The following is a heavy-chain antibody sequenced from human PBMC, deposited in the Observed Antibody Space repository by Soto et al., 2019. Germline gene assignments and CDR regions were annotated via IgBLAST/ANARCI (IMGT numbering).Heavy chain of an antibody. V-gene: IGHV3-23*01. Sequence: GGSLRLSCAASGFTFSTYAMSWVRQAPGKGLEWVSSITGGGDDTYYADSVKGRLTISRDNSKNTLYVQMNNLRAEDTAIYYCAKDGRYCTNALCWLDYWGLGTLVTVSS. J-gene: IGHJ4*02. CDR1: GFTFSTYA. D-gene: IGHD2-8*01. CDR3: AKDGRYCTNALCWLDY. CDR2: ITGGGDDT.